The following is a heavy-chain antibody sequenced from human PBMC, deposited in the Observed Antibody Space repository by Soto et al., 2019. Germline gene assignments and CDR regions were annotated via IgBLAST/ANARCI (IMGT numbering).Heavy chain of an antibody. CDR1: GGTFSSYT. D-gene: IGHD2-2*01. V-gene: IGHV1-69*02. Sequence: GASVKVSCKASGGTFSSYTISWVRQAPGQGLEWMGRIIPILGIANYAQKFQGRVTITADKSTSTAYMELSSLRSEDTAVYYCARAGDGYCSSTSCFNYYYYMDVWGKGTTVTVS. CDR3: ARAGDGYCSSTSCFNYYYYMDV. J-gene: IGHJ6*03. CDR2: IIPILGIA.